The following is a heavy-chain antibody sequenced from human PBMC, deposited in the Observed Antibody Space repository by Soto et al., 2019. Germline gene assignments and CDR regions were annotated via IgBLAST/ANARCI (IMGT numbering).Heavy chain of an antibody. CDR3: ARVAGYGSGSREFDS. V-gene: IGHV1-18*01. CDR1: GYTFSTYG. Sequence: QVQLVQSGAEVTQPGASVKLSCKTSGYTFSTYGVAWVRQAPGQGLEWMGWTVATSGSLIYAQKFQGRVTVTTHRAASTGCLELRSLTSADTALYCWARVAGYGSGSREFDSWGQGTLVTVSS. D-gene: IGHD3-10*01. J-gene: IGHJ4*02. CDR2: TVATSGSL.